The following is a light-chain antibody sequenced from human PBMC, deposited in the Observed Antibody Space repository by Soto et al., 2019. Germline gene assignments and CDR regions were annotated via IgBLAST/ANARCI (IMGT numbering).Light chain of an antibody. Sequence: QSALTQPPSASGSPGQSVTISFTGTSSDVGGYNYVSWYQQHPGKAPKLMIYEVSKRPSGVPDRFSGSKSGNTASLTVSGRQAEDEADYYCSSYAGSNNVVFGGGTKLTVL. V-gene: IGLV2-8*01. CDR3: SSYAGSNNVV. CDR1: SSDVGGYNY. CDR2: EVS. J-gene: IGLJ2*01.